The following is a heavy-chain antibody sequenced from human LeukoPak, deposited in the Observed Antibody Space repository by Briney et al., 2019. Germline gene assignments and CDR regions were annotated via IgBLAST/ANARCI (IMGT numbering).Heavy chain of an antibody. V-gene: IGHV4-38-2*02. Sequence: SETLSLTCTVAGFSISKGSYWGWVRQPPGKGLEFIATIYHDGTSHYNPSLESRATISVDTSRNQFSLKLTSVTAADTAVYYCARDVSWDESFQRWGQGTLVTVSS. CDR3: ARDVSWDESFQR. CDR1: GFSISKGSY. J-gene: IGHJ1*01. D-gene: IGHD1-26*01. CDR2: IYHDGTS.